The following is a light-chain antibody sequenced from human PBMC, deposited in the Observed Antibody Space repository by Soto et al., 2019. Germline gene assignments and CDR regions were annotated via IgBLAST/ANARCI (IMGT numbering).Light chain of an antibody. CDR3: QQRSNWPRLT. CDR2: DAS. J-gene: IGKJ4*01. V-gene: IGKV3-11*01. CDR1: QSVSSS. Sequence: EIVLTQSPATLSLSPGERATLSCRASQSVSSSLGWYQQKPGPAPRLLIYDASSRATGIPARFSGSGSGTDFTLTISSLEPEDFAVYYCQQRSNWPRLTFGGGTKVEIK.